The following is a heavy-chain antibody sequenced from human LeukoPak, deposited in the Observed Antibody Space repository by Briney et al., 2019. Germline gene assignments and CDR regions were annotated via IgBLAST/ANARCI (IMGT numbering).Heavy chain of an antibody. D-gene: IGHD2-2*01. CDR1: GGTFSSYA. CDR2: IIPILGIA. CDR3: AKDPSGNGPAAPRGPTKDY. Sequence: SVKVSCKASGGTFSSYAISWVRQAPGQGLEWMGRIIPILGIANYAQKFQGRVTITADKSTSTAYMELSSLRAEDTAVYYCAKDPSGNGPAAPRGPTKDYWGQGTLVTVSS. J-gene: IGHJ4*02. V-gene: IGHV1-69*04.